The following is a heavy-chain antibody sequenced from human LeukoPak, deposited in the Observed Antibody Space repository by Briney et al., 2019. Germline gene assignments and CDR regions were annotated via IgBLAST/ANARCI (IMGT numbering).Heavy chain of an antibody. CDR1: GGSFSGYS. Sequence: SETLSLTCAVYGGSFSGYSWSWLRQPPGKGLEWIGEVNHSGSTNYSPSLKSRVTISVDTSKNQFSLKLRSVTAADTAVYYCAREGIRRDGYRRVDYWGQGTLVTVSS. CDR3: AREGIRRDGYRRVDY. J-gene: IGHJ4*02. CDR2: VNHSGST. V-gene: IGHV4-34*01. D-gene: IGHD5-24*01.